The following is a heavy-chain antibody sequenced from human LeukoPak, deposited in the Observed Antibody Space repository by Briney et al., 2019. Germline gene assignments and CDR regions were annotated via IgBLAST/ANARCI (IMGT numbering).Heavy chain of an antibody. CDR1: GGSFSGYY. J-gene: IGHJ4*02. CDR2: INHSGST. D-gene: IGHD6-19*01. V-gene: IGHV4-34*01. CDR3: ARPGYSSGWPYYFDY. Sequence: SETLSLTCAVYGGSFSGYYWSWIRQPPGKGLEWIGEINHSGSTNYNPSLKSRVTISVDTSKNQFSLKLSSVTAADTAVYYCARPGYSSGWPYYFDYWGQGTLVTVSS.